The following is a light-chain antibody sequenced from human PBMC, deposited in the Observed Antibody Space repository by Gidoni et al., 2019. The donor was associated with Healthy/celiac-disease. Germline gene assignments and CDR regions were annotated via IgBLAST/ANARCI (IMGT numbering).Light chain of an antibody. J-gene: IGKJ1*01. CDR3: QQYNSYPGT. Sequence: DVQLAQSPSTLSASVGDRVTITCRASQSISSWLAWYQQKPGKAPKLLIYDASSLESGVPSRFSGSGSGTEFTLTISSLQPEDFATYYCQQYNSYPGTFGQGTKVEIK. CDR2: DAS. CDR1: QSISSW. V-gene: IGKV1-5*01.